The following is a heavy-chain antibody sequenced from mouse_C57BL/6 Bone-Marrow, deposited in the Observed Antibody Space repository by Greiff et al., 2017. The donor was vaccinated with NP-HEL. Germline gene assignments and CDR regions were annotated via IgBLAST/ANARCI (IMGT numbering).Heavy chain of an antibody. CDR2: IYPGSGST. CDR3: AREVITTVVATFDAMDY. Sequence: QVQLQQPGAELVKPGASVKMSCKASGYTFTSYWITWVKQRPGQGLEWIGDIYPGSGSTNYNEKFKSKATLTVDTSSSTAYMQLSSLTSEDSAVYYCAREVITTVVATFDAMDYWGQGTSVTVSS. CDR1: GYTFTSYW. J-gene: IGHJ4*01. D-gene: IGHD1-1*01. V-gene: IGHV1-55*01.